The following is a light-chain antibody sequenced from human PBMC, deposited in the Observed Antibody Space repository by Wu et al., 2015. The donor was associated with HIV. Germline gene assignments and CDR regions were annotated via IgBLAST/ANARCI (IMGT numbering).Light chain of an antibody. V-gene: IGKV1-5*03. J-gene: IGKJ1*01. Sequence: DIQMTQSPSSLSASVGDRVSITCRASQNIHSWLAWYQQKPGKAPKVLIYKASNLERGVPSRFSGRGSGTEYTLTITSLQPGDFATYYCQQYNSNSGTFGPGTRVEV. CDR1: QNIHSW. CDR2: KAS. CDR3: QQYNSNSGT.